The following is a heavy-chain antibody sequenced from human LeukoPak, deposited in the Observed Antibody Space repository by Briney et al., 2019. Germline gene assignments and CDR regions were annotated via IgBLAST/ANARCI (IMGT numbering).Heavy chain of an antibody. J-gene: IGHJ4*02. V-gene: IGHV4-39*01. CDR2: IYYSGST. CDR3: ARQFYYGSGRIDY. Sequence: SETLSLTCTVSGCSISSYYWGWIRQPPGKGLEWIGSIYYSGSTYYNPSLKSGVTISVDTSKNQFSLKLSSVTAADTAVYYCARQFYYGSGRIDYWGQGTLVTVSS. CDR1: GCSISSYY. D-gene: IGHD3-10*01.